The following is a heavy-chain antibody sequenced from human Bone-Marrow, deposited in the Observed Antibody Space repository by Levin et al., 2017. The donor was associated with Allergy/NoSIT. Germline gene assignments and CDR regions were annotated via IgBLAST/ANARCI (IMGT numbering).Heavy chain of an antibody. CDR2: IAHDKSSQ. V-gene: IGHV3-30*04. CDR3: ATAGHTSGYADTFEI. J-gene: IGHJ3*02. Sequence: GGSLRLSCAASGSTFSIYVMHWVRQAPGKGLEGVAVIAHDKSSQSYADSVKGRFTISRDNSKNTLYLQMNSLRDEDTAVYYCATAGHTSGYADTFEIWGQGTMVAVSA. D-gene: IGHD3-22*01. CDR1: GSTFSIYV.